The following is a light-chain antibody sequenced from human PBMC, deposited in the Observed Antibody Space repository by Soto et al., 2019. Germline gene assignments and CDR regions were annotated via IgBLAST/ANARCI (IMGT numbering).Light chain of an antibody. J-gene: IGKJ1*01. CDR1: QSISNW. CDR2: KTS. V-gene: IGKV1-5*03. CDR3: QQYNGYRWT. Sequence: DIQMTQSPSFLSASVGDRVTITCRASQSISNWLAWYQQKTGKAPKILIYKTSSLESGVPSRFSGSGSGTEFTLTISSLQPDDFATYYCQQYNGYRWTFGQGTKVDIK.